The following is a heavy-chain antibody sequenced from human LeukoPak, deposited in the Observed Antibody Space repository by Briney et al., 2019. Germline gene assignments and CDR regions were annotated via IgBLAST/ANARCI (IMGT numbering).Heavy chain of an antibody. CDR3: ARPPRVFGGGWFDP. CDR1: GYTFTGYY. CDR2: INPNSGGT. J-gene: IGHJ5*02. V-gene: IGHV1-2*02. D-gene: IGHD3-3*01. Sequence: ASVKVSCKASGYTFTGYYMHWVRQAPGQGLEWMGWINPNSGGTNYAQKFQGRVTMTRDTSISTAYMELSRLRSDDTAVYYCARPPRVFGGGWFDPWGQGTLVTVSS.